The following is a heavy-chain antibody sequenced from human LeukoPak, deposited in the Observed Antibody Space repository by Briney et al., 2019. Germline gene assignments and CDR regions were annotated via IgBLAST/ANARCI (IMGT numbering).Heavy chain of an antibody. CDR3: ASTGYSSGWYYFDY. V-gene: IGHV4-59*08. Sequence: SETLSLTCTVSGGSISSYYWSWIRQPPGKGLEWIGYIYYSGSTNYNPSLKSRVTISVDTSKNQFSLKLSSVTAADTAVYYCASTGYSSGWYYFDYWGQGTLVTVSS. CDR2: IYYSGST. CDR1: GGSISSYY. D-gene: IGHD6-19*01. J-gene: IGHJ4*02.